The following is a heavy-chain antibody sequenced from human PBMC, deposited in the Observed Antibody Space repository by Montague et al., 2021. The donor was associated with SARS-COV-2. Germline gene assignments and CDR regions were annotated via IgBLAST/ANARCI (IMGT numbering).Heavy chain of an antibody. J-gene: IGHJ6*02. Sequence: SETLSLTCTVSGGSIGTYYWNWIRQSPGKGLEWLGYIYYTGSTKYSPSLNSRGTISMNTSRDQLSLRLMSVTAADTAVYYCARDNYGDWGYYGLDVWGQGTTVIVSS. CDR1: GGSIGTYY. CDR2: IYYTGST. D-gene: IGHD4-17*01. CDR3: ARDNYGDWGYYGLDV. V-gene: IGHV4-59*01.